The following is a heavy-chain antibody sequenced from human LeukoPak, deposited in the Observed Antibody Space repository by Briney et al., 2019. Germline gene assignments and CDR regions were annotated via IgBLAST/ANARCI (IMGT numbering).Heavy chain of an antibody. J-gene: IGHJ4*02. CDR1: GFTFDDYA. CDR3: AKDIYRYGYGGFDY. V-gene: IGHV3-43*02. Sequence: PGGSLRLSCAASGFTFDDYAMHWVRQAPGKGLEWVSLISGDGGSTYYADSVKGRFTLSRDNSKNSLYLQMNSLRTEETALYYCAKDIYRYGYGGFDYWGQGTLVTVSS. CDR2: ISGDGGST. D-gene: IGHD5-18*01.